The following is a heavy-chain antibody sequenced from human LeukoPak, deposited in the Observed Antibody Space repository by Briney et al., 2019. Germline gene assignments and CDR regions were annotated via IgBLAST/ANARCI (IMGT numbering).Heavy chain of an antibody. V-gene: IGHV3-66*01. Sequence: EPGGSLRLSCAASGFTVSSNYMSWVRQAPGKGLEWVSVIYSCGSTYYADSVKGRFTISRDNSKNTLYLQMNSLRAEDTAVYYCAKEPGYGGNSFGSDAFDIWGQGTMVTVSS. D-gene: IGHD4-23*01. CDR3: AKEPGYGGNSFGSDAFDI. CDR2: IYSCGST. CDR1: GFTVSSNY. J-gene: IGHJ3*02.